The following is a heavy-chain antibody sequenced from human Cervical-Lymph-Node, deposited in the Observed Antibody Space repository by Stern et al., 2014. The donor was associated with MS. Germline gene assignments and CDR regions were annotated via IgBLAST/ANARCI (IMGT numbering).Heavy chain of an antibody. CDR2: NIPKSGDT. D-gene: IGHD1-26*01. Sequence: VQLGQSGAEVNKPGASVKVSCKFSGYTFTGYYFHWVRQAPGQGLEWMGRNIPKSGDTINPKKFQGRVIMTRDTSISTLYMELSSLRPDDTAVYYCARGLGATAFDFWGQGTLVTIAS. J-gene: IGHJ4*02. CDR1: GYTFTGYY. V-gene: IGHV1-2*06. CDR3: ARGLGATAFDF.